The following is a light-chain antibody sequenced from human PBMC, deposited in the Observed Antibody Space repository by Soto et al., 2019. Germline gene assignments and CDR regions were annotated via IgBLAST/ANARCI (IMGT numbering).Light chain of an antibody. J-gene: IGKJ1*01. CDR3: QQYDSSPRT. CDR2: GAS. V-gene: IGKV3-20*01. Sequence: EIVLTQSPRTLYLSPGERATLSCRASQSLRSTSLAWYQQKPGQAPRLLISGASTRAADIPDRFSGSGSGTDFTLTIGRLEPEDLAVYYCQQYDSSPRTFGQGTKVDIK. CDR1: QSLRSTS.